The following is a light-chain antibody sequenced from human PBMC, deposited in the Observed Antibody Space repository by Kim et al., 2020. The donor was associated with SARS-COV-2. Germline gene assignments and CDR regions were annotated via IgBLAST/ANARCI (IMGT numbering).Light chain of an antibody. CDR3: QQYYSTPPT. Sequence: ATINSESSQSLFSISNNNHYLAWYQQKPGQPPELLIYWASTREPGVPARFSGRGSWTDFTLTISSLQAEDVAVYYCQQYYSTPPTFGQGTRLEIK. J-gene: IGKJ5*01. CDR2: WAS. CDR1: QSLFSISNNNHY. V-gene: IGKV4-1*01.